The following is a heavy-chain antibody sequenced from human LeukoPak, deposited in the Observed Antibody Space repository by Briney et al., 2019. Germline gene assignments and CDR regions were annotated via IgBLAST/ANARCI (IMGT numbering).Heavy chain of an antibody. CDR1: GFTFSSYA. Sequence: GGSLRLSCAASGFTFSSYAMSWVRRAPGKGLEWVSAISGSGGSTYYADSVKGRFTISRDNSKNTLYLQMNSLRAEDTAVYYCAKDRVPYCSGGSCYSADYWGQGTLVTVSS. V-gene: IGHV3-23*01. D-gene: IGHD2-15*01. J-gene: IGHJ4*02. CDR2: ISGSGGST. CDR3: AKDRVPYCSGGSCYSADY.